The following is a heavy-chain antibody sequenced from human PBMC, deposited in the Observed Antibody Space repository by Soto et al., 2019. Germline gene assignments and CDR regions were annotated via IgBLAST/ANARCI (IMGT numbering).Heavy chain of an antibody. D-gene: IGHD2-2*01. CDR3: ARGRQLLFNWFDP. Sequence: TSETQSLTCTVSGGSISSGDYYWSWIRQPPGKGLEWIGYIYYSGSTYYNPSLKSRVTISVDTSKNQFSLKLSSVTAADTAVYYCARGRQLLFNWFDPWGQGTLVTVSS. V-gene: IGHV4-30-4*01. CDR1: GGSISSGDYY. CDR2: IYYSGST. J-gene: IGHJ5*02.